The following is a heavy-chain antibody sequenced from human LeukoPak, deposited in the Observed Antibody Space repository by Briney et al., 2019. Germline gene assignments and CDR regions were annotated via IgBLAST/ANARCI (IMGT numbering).Heavy chain of an antibody. CDR3: ARYGTQDYYDSSGRFDY. V-gene: IGHV4-30-2*01. J-gene: IGHJ4*02. CDR2: IYHSGST. D-gene: IGHD3-22*01. Sequence: SETLSLTCAVSGGSITSGCYSWSWIRQPPGKGLEWIGYIYHSGSTYYNPSLKSRVTISVDRSKNQSSLKLSSVTAADTAVYYCARYGTQDYYDSSGRFDYWGQGTLVTVSS. CDR1: GGSITSGCYS.